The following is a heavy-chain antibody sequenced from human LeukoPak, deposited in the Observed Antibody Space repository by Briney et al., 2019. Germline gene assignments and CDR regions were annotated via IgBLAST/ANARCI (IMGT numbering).Heavy chain of an antibody. Sequence: PGGSLRLSCAASGFTFSTYGMHWVRQAPGKGLEWVALVWSDGNGKFYADSVKGRFTISRDNSKNTVYLQMNSLRAEDTAEYYCVSVLTVTFDSWGQGTLVTVSS. CDR1: GFTFSTYG. D-gene: IGHD4-17*01. V-gene: IGHV3-33*01. J-gene: IGHJ4*02. CDR3: VSVLTVTFDS. CDR2: VWSDGNGK.